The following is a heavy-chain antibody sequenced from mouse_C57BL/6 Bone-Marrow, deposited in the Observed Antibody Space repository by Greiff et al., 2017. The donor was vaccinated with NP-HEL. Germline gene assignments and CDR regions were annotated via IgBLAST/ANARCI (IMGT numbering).Heavy chain of an antibody. CDR2: IHPNSGST. D-gene: IGHD1-1*01. J-gene: IGHJ1*03. CDR1: GYTFTSYW. CDR3: ARPVITTVVYWYFDV. Sequence: VQLHQPGAELVKPGASVKLSCKASGYTFTSYWMHWVKQRPGQGLEWIGMIHPNSGSTNYNEKFKSKATLTVDKSSSTAYMQLSSLTSEDSAVYYCARPVITTVVYWYFDVWGTGTTVTVSS. V-gene: IGHV1-64*01.